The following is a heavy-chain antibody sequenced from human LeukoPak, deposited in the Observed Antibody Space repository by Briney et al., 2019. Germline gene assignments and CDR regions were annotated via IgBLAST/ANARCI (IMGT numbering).Heavy chain of an antibody. D-gene: IGHD3-10*01. Sequence: PSETLSLTCAVYGGSFSGYYWSWIRQPPGKGLEWIGEINHSGSTNYNPSLKSRVTISVDTSKNQFSLKLSSVTAADTAVYYCARGRGVIDYWGQGTLVTVFS. V-gene: IGHV4-34*01. CDR3: ARGRGVIDY. CDR2: INHSGST. J-gene: IGHJ4*02. CDR1: GGSFSGYY.